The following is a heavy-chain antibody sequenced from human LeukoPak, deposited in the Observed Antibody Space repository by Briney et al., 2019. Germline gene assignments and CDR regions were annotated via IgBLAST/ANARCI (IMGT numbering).Heavy chain of an antibody. J-gene: IGHJ4*02. Sequence: GGSLRLSCAASGFTFSSYSMNWVRQAPGKGLGWVSAITSTSNHINYADSVKGRFTISRDSANNSLYLQMNSLRAEDTAVYYCARVYSANGYGSGYYDYWGQGTLVTVSS. CDR1: GFTFSSYS. CDR2: ITSTSNHI. V-gene: IGHV3-21*01. CDR3: ARVYSANGYGSGYYDY. D-gene: IGHD3-10*01.